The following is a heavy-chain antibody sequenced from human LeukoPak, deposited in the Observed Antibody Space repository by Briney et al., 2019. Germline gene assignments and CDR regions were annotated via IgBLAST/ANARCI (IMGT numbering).Heavy chain of an antibody. V-gene: IGHV3-11*01. CDR2: ISSSGSTI. CDR3: ARFAAHNRLDY. J-gene: IGHJ4*02. D-gene: IGHD1-14*01. Sequence: GGSLRLSCAASGFTFSDDYMNWIRQAPGKGLEWVSYISSSGSTIYYADSVEGRFTISRDNAKNSLYLQMNSLRAEDTAVYYCARFAAHNRLDYWGQGTLVTVSS. CDR1: GFTFSDDY.